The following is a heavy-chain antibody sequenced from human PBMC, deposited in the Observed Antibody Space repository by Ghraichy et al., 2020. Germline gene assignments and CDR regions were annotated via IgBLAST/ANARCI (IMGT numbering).Heavy chain of an antibody. CDR3: ASSGYCSGGSCQQYDY. CDR1: GYTLTELS. V-gene: IGHV1-24*01. CDR2: FDPEDGET. D-gene: IGHD2-15*01. Sequence: ASVKVSCKVSGYTLTELSMHWVRQAPGKGLEWMGGFDPEDGETIYAQKFQGRVTMTEDTSTDTAYMELSSLRSEDTAVYYCASSGYCSGGSCQQYDYWGQGTLVTVSS. J-gene: IGHJ4*02.